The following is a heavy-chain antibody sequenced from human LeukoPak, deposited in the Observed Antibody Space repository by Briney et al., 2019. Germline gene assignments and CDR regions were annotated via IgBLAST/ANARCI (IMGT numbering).Heavy chain of an antibody. CDR3: AKDQRGGVARITIFGVVNDNWFDP. Sequence: PGGSLRLSCAASGFTFSSYGMHWVRQAPGKGLEWVSAISGSGGSTYCADSVKGRFTISRDNSKNTLYLQMNSLRAEDTAVYYCAKDQRGGVARITIFGVVNDNWFDPWGQGTLVTVSS. J-gene: IGHJ5*02. V-gene: IGHV3-23*01. D-gene: IGHD3-3*01. CDR2: ISGSGGST. CDR1: GFTFSSYG.